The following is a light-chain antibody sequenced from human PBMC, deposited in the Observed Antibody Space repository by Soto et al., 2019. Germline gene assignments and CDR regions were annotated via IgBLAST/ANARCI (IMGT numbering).Light chain of an antibody. Sequence: QSALTQPASVSGSPGQSITISCTGTSSDVGGYNYVSWYQQHPGKAPKLMIYEVSNRPSGVSNRFSGSKSGNTASLTISGLQAEDEADYYCSSYTSCSTLAVVFGGGTKLTVL. V-gene: IGLV2-14*01. CDR2: EVS. CDR1: SSDVGGYNY. J-gene: IGLJ2*01. CDR3: SSYTSCSTLAVV.